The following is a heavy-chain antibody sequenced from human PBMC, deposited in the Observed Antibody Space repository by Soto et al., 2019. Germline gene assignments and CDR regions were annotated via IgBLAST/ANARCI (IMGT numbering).Heavy chain of an antibody. V-gene: IGHV4-59*01. D-gene: IGHD1-26*01. CDR1: GGSISSYY. CDR3: ARGGATSRFYYYYGMDV. CDR2: IYYSGST. Sequence: SETLSLTCTVSGGSISSYYWSWIRQPPGKGLEWIGYIYYSGSTNYNPSLKSRVTISVDTSKNQFSLKLSSVTAADTAVYYCARGGATSRFYYYYGMDVWGQGTTVTVSS. J-gene: IGHJ6*02.